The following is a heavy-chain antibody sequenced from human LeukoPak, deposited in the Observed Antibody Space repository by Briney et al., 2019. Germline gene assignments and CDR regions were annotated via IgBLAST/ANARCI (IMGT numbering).Heavy chain of an antibody. D-gene: IGHD3-22*01. CDR2: ISSSGGSI. CDR3: ARDYCDSSGYFSALDN. CDR1: GFTFRNYA. V-gene: IGHV3-48*03. J-gene: IGHJ4*02. Sequence: GGSLRVSCAATGFTFRNYAMGWVRQAPGKGLEWISYISSSGGSIYYADSVKGRFTISRDNAQNSLYLQMNSLRAEDTAVYYCARDYCDSSGYFSALDNWGQGALVTVSS.